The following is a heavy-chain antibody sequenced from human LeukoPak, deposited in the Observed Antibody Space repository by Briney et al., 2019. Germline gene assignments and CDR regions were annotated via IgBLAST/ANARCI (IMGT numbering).Heavy chain of an antibody. V-gene: IGHV5-51*01. J-gene: IGHJ4*02. D-gene: IGHD1-26*01. CDR1: GYSFTNYW. CDR3: ARRRDLYSGSYYTFDY. Sequence: GESLKISCKGSGYSFTNYWIGWVRQMPGKGLRWMGIIYPGDSDARYSPSFQGQVTISADKSISTAYLQWSSLKASDTAMYYCARRRDLYSGSYYTFDYWGQGTLVTVSS. CDR2: IYPGDSDA.